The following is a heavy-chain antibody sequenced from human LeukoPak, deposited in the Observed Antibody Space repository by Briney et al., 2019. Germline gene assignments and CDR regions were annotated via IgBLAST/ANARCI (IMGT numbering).Heavy chain of an antibody. J-gene: IGHJ3*01. CDR1: GFPFNTYA. CDR2: ISSNGDNT. CDR3: TRDSALLGVAFDL. Sequence: GGSLRLSCSASGFPFNTYAIHWVRQAPGKGLEYVAGISSNGDNTDFADSAKGRFTISRDNSESTLFLQMNSLRAEDTAVYFCTRDSALLGVAFDLWGQGTVVTVSS. V-gene: IGHV3-64D*06. D-gene: IGHD2-15*01.